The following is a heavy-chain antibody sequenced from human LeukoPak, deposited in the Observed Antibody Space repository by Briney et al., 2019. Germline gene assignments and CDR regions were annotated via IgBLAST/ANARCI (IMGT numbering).Heavy chain of an antibody. V-gene: IGHV3-33*01. D-gene: IGHD6-6*01. CDR1: GLTFSSFG. CDR3: ARGWSSSSGVFDI. Sequence: GGSLRLSCATSGLTFSSFGMHWVRQAPGKGLEWVAVIWYDGSNKYYVDSVKGRFTISRDNSKNTLYLQMDCLRAEDTAVYYCARGWSSSSGVFDIWGQGTMVTVSS. J-gene: IGHJ3*02. CDR2: IWYDGSNK.